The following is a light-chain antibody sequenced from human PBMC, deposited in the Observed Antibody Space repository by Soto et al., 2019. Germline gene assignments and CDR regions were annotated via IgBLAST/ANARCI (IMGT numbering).Light chain of an antibody. J-gene: IGKJ1*01. V-gene: IGKV1-5*01. CDR2: DAS. CDR1: QTISSW. CDR3: QQYNSYSWT. Sequence: IHMTHSPSTLSVSLGDIVTITCRASQTISSWLAWYQQKPGKAPKLLIYDASSLESGVPSRFSGSGSGTEFTLTISSLQPDDFATYYCQQYNSYSWTFGQGTKVDIK.